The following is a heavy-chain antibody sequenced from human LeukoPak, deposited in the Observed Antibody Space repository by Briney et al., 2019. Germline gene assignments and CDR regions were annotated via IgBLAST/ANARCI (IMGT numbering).Heavy chain of an antibody. D-gene: IGHD5-18*01. V-gene: IGHV4-59*01. J-gene: IGHJ4*02. Sequence: SETLSLTCAVYGGSFSGYYWSWIRQPPGKALEWIGYNYYNENTNYNPSLKSRAAISVDTSKNQFSLKLTSVTAADTAVYYCARCDSVTALDYWGQGTLVTVSP. CDR1: GGSFSGYY. CDR2: NYYNENT. CDR3: ARCDSVTALDY.